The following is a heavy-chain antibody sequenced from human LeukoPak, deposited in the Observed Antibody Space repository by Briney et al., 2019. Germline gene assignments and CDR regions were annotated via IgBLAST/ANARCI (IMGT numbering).Heavy chain of an antibody. CDR3: ARVYYYTSGSRWGDYFDY. Sequence: GGSLRLSCVASGFTFSSYGMHWVRQAPGKGLEWVANIKPDGSEKYYVDSVKGRFTISRDNAKNSLYLQMNSLRAEDTAVYYCARVYYYTSGSRWGDYFDYWGQGTLVTVSS. CDR2: IKPDGSEK. J-gene: IGHJ4*02. D-gene: IGHD3-10*01. CDR1: GFTFSSYG. V-gene: IGHV3-7*01.